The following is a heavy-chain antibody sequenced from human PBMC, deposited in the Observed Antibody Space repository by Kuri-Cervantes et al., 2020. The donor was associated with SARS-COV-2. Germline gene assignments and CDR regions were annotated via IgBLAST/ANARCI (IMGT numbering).Heavy chain of an antibody. D-gene: IGHD3-22*01. Sequence: SETLSLTCTVSGGSISSYYWSWIRQPAGKGLEWIGRIYTSGSTNYNPSLKSRVTMSVDTSKNQFSLKLSSVTAADTAVYYCAGFYYYDSSGFVANYYYMDVWGKGTMVTVSS. J-gene: IGHJ6*03. CDR1: GGSISSYY. CDR3: AGFYYYDSSGFVANYYYMDV. V-gene: IGHV4-4*07. CDR2: IYTSGST.